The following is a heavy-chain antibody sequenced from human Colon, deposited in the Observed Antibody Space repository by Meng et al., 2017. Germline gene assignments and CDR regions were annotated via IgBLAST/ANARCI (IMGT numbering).Heavy chain of an antibody. CDR1: GFTFGDYA. Sequence: GESLKISCTASGFTFGDYAMSWARQVPGKGLEWVSFIRSKAYGGTIEYAASVKGRFTIPRDDSKSIAYLQMNSLKTEDTAVYYCIRGQRGDYWGQGTLVTVSS. D-gene: IGHD3-10*01. CDR3: IRGQRGDY. J-gene: IGHJ4*02. V-gene: IGHV3-49*04. CDR2: IRSKAYGGTI.